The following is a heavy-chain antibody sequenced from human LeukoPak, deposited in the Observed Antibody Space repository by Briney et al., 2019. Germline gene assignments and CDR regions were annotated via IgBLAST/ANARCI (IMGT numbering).Heavy chain of an antibody. CDR1: GRSISSYY. J-gene: IGHJ3*02. CDR2: IYTSGST. V-gene: IGHV4-4*09. CDR3: ARRDCYDSSGYSFAFDI. Sequence: SETLSLTCTVSGRSISSYYWSWLRQPPGKGLEGIGYIYTSGSTNYNPSLKSRVTISVDTSKNQFSLKLSSVTAADTAVHYCARRDCYDSSGYSFAFDIWGQGTMVTVSS. D-gene: IGHD3-22*01.